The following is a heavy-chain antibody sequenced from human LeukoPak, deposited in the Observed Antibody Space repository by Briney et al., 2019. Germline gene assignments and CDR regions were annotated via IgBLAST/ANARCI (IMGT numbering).Heavy chain of an antibody. CDR2: MNPNSGNT. CDR1: GYTFTSYD. D-gene: IGHD2-8*01. Sequence: ASVKVSCKASGYTFTSYDINWVRQATGKGLEWMGWMNPNSGNTGYAQKFQGRVTITRNTSISTAYMELSSLRSEDTAVYYCARSCTNGVCPLDDWGQGTLVTVSS. J-gene: IGHJ4*02. CDR3: ARSCTNGVCPLDD. V-gene: IGHV1-8*03.